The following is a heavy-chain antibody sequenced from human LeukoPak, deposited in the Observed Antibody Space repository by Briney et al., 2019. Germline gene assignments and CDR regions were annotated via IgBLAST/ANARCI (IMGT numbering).Heavy chain of an antibody. V-gene: IGHV3-23*01. CDR1: GFTFSSYA. Sequence: GGSLRLSCAASGFTFSSYAMSWVRQAPGKGLEWVSAISGSGGSTYYADSVKGRFTISRDNSKNTLYLQMNSLRAEDTAVYYCANIEVVYGDYGSMDVWGKGTTVTVSS. D-gene: IGHD4-17*01. CDR3: ANIEVVYGDYGSMDV. CDR2: ISGSGGST. J-gene: IGHJ6*03.